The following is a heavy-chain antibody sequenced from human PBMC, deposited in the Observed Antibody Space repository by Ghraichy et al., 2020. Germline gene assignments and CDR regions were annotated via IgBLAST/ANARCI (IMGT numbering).Heavy chain of an antibody. V-gene: IGHV6-1*01. D-gene: IGHD6-13*01. CDR2: TYYRSKWYN. CDR3: ARAGHSSSWYSRYYYYGMDV. Sequence: SQTRSLTCAISGDSVSSNSAAWNWIRQSPSRGLEWLGRTYYRSKWYNDYAVSVKSRITINPDTSKNQFSLQLNSVTPEDTAVYYCARAGHSSSWYSRYYYYGMDVWGQGTTVTVSS. CDR1: GDSVSSNSAA. J-gene: IGHJ6*02.